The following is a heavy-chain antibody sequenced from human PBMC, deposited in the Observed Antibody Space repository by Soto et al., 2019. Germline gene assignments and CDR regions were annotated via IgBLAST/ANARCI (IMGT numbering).Heavy chain of an antibody. Sequence: EVQLVESGGGLIQPGGSLRLSCAASGFTVSNHYMTWFREAPGKGLECVSLIYSGGTTYYADSVKGRFTTYRDHSKNTLYLPMNSLRGEDTAVYYCARGGYSSGWYIDYWGQGTLFTVSS. V-gene: IGHV3-53*01. CDR3: ARGGYSSGWYIDY. CDR1: GFTVSNHY. CDR2: IYSGGTT. J-gene: IGHJ4*02. D-gene: IGHD6-19*01.